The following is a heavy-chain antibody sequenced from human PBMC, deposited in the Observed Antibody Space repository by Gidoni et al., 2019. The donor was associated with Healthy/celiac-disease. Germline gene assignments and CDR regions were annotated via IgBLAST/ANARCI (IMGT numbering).Heavy chain of an antibody. J-gene: IGHJ5*02. V-gene: IGHV3-30-3*01. CDR2: ISYDGSNK. D-gene: IGHD3-10*01. CDR1: GFTFRSYA. CDR3: ARDRDLDGSGVWWFDP. Sequence: QVQLVESGGGVVQRGRSLRLSCAASGFTFRSYAMHWLRQAPGKGLAWVAVISYDGSNKYYSDAVKGRFTISRDNSKNTLYLQMNSLRAEDTAVYYCARDRDLDGSGVWWFDPWGQGTLVTVSS.